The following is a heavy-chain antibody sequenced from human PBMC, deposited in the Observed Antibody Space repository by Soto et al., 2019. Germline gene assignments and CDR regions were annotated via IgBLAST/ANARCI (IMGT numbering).Heavy chain of an antibody. Sequence: QVQLQESGPGLVKPSGTLSLTCAVSSGSISSSNWWSWVRQPPGTGLEWIGEIYHSGSTNYNPSLKSRVTISVDKSKNQFSLKLSSVTAADTAVYYCATAYCGGDCYSFGAFDIWGQGTMVTVSS. D-gene: IGHD2-21*01. J-gene: IGHJ3*02. CDR3: ATAYCGGDCYSFGAFDI. V-gene: IGHV4-4*02. CDR1: SGSISSSNW. CDR2: IYHSGST.